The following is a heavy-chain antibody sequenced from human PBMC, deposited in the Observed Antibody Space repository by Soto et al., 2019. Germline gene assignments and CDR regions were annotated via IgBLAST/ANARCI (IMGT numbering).Heavy chain of an antibody. V-gene: IGHV3-66*03. CDR3: AKDLRYCTNGVCSKAYYYYYGMDV. CDR1: GFTVSNNY. CDR2: IYSSGST. D-gene: IGHD2-8*01. Sequence: GGSLRLSCAASGFTVSNNYMSWVRQAPGKGLEWVSIIYSSGSTYYADSVKGRFTISRDNSKNTLYLQMNSLRAEDTAVYYCAKDLRYCTNGVCSKAYYYYYGMDVWGQGTTVTVSS. J-gene: IGHJ6*02.